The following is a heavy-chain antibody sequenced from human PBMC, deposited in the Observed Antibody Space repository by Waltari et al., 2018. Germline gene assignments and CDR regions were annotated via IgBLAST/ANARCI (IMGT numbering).Heavy chain of an antibody. CDR1: GLPLREAW. CDR2: IKSQSDGGTA. J-gene: IGHJ6*04. Sequence: EVQLVESGGGLVKPGGSLRRSCAASGLPLREAWMIWVRQAPGKGLEWVGHIKSQSDGGTAVYAAPVKGRFTISSAYSKKTLFMQMNSLKTEDTAVYYCTTRDVWGNGTTVTISS. CDR3: TTRDV. V-gene: IGHV3-15*05.